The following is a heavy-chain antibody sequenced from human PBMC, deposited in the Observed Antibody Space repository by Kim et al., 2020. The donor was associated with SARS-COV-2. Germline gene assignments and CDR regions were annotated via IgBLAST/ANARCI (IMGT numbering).Heavy chain of an antibody. CDR3: ARGLAARPGYYYYYGMDV. J-gene: IGHJ6*02. Sequence: GSVKVSCKASVYTFTSYEINWVRQATGQGLEWMGLKNPNRGNTVIAQKFKGRVTMTRNTSISTAYMELSSLRSEDTAVYYCARGLAARPGYYYYYGMDVWGQGTTVTVSS. CDR2: KNPNRGNT. V-gene: IGHV1-8*02. D-gene: IGHD6-6*01. CDR1: VYTFTSYE.